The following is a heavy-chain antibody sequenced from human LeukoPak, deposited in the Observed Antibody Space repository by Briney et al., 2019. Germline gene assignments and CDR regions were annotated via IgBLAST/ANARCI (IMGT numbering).Heavy chain of an antibody. CDR1: GFTFSNYN. CDR2: IRTSSSTI. Sequence: GGSLRLSCAASGFTFSNYNVNWVRQAPGKGLEWISYIRTSSSTIYYADSVKGRFTISRDDAKNSLYLQMNSLRAEDTALYYCVSDHTAPDWNYDYWGQGTLVTVSS. V-gene: IGHV3-48*04. CDR3: VSDHTAPDWNYDY. J-gene: IGHJ4*02. D-gene: IGHD1-7*01.